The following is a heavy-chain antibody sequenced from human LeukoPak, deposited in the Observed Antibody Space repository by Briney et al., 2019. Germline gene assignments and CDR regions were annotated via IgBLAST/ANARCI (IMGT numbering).Heavy chain of an antibody. V-gene: IGHV4-34*01. D-gene: IGHD4-11*01. J-gene: IGHJ3*02. CDR2: INHSGST. CDR1: GGSFSGYY. CDR3: ARALQSSRRGASDI. Sequence: PSETLSLTCAVYGGSFSGYYWSWIRQPPGKGLEWIGEINHSGSTNYNPSLKSRVTISVDTSKNQFSLKLSSVTAADTAVYYCARALQSSRRGASDIWGQGTMVTVSS.